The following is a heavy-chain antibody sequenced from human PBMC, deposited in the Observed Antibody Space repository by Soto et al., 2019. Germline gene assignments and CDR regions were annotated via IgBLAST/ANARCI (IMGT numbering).Heavy chain of an antibody. V-gene: IGHV3-9*01. CDR2: MTWNGGSI. J-gene: IGHJ3*01. Sequence: EVQLVESGGGLVEPGRSLRLSCLASGFSFDDYAMHWVRQRPGKGLEWVSGMTWNGGSIGYADAVKGRFTISRDNGKNSLYLQMNSLTTEDTALYYCTKVGQGVVLPTTAEIGDGFDVWGQGTMVTVSS. CDR1: GFSFDDYA. CDR3: TKVGQGVVLPTTAEIGDGFDV. D-gene: IGHD1-1*01.